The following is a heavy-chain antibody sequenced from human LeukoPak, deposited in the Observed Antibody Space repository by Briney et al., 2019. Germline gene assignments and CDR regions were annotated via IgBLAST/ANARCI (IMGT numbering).Heavy chain of an antibody. Sequence: GGSLRLSCAATGFTFSSYWMHWVRQAPGKGLVWVSRINSDGSSTNYADSVKGRFTISRDNAKNTLYLQMNSLRAEDTAVYYCARAQHSGYERYQYYFDYWGQGILVTVSS. CDR3: ARAQHSGYERYQYYFDY. D-gene: IGHD5-12*01. V-gene: IGHV3-74*01. CDR1: GFTFSSYW. CDR2: INSDGSST. J-gene: IGHJ4*02.